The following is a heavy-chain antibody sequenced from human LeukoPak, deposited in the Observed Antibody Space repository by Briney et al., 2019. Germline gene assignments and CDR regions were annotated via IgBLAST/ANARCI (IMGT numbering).Heavy chain of an antibody. Sequence: SETLSLTCTVSGGSISSSSYYWGWIRQPPGKGLEWIGSIYYSGSTYYNPSLKSRVTISVDTSKNQFSLKLSSVTAADTAVYYCARRQRPRYSGRNIGYYFDYWGQGTLVTVSS. CDR1: GGSISSSSYY. V-gene: IGHV4-39*07. D-gene: IGHD1-26*01. CDR3: ARRQRPRYSGRNIGYYFDY. CDR2: IYYSGST. J-gene: IGHJ4*02.